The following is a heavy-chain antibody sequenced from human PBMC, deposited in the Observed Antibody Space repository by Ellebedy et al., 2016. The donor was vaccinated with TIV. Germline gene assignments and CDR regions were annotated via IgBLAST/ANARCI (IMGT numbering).Heavy chain of an antibody. J-gene: IGHJ5*02. D-gene: IGHD5-18*01. V-gene: IGHV3-7*01. CDR3: ARRGSYGDYAVQVNSWFDT. Sequence: GESLKISCAASGFSFRSYWMSWVRQAPGKGLEWVANIYQDGSEKYYVDSVEGRFTISRDNAKNELYLQMKSLKVEDTAVYYCARRGSYGDYAVQVNSWFDTWGQGTLVSVSS. CDR1: GFSFRSYW. CDR2: IYQDGSEK.